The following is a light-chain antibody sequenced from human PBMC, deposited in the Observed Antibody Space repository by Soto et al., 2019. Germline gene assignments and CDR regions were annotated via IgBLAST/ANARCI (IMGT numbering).Light chain of an antibody. J-gene: IGKJ1*01. Sequence: DIHMTQSPSTLSASVGDRVTITCLASQSISSWLAWYQQKPGKAPKLLIYKTSSLETGVPSRFSGSGSGTEFTLTISSLQPDDFATYYCQHYKDYSWTFGQGTKVEVK. V-gene: IGKV1-5*03. CDR3: QHYKDYSWT. CDR1: QSISSW. CDR2: KTS.